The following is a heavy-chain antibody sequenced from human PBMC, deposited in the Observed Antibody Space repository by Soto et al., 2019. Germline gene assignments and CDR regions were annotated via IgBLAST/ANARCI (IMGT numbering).Heavy chain of an antibody. CDR1: GYIFTGYA. D-gene: IGHD4-4*01. CDR3: ATTASGTNYFDH. CDR2: IAAGNGNT. J-gene: IGHJ4*02. V-gene: IGHV1-3*01. Sequence: QVQLVQPGTEARKPGASVKVSCRASGYIFTGYAIQWVRQAPGQRLEWMGWIAAGNGNTRYSQKFQDRVTISRDISASTAYMELTSLRSEDTAIYYCATTASGTNYFDHWGQGTLVTVYS.